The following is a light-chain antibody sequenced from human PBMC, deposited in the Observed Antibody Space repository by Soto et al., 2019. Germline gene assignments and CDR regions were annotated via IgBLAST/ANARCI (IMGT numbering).Light chain of an antibody. Sequence: DIQMTQSPSTLSASVGDRVTITCRASQSISTWLAWYQQKPGKAPKLLIYKASSLEGGVPSRFSGSGSGTDFYITISSLQPDDFATYYCQQYNTYPLTFGGGTTVEIK. CDR2: KAS. V-gene: IGKV1-5*03. J-gene: IGKJ4*01. CDR3: QQYNTYPLT. CDR1: QSISTW.